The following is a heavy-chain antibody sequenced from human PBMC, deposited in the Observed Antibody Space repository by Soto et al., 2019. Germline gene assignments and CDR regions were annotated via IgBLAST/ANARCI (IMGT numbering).Heavy chain of an antibody. V-gene: IGHV4-31*03. CDR2: IYYSGST. J-gene: IGHJ4*02. CDR3: ARVTIFGVDHPFDY. D-gene: IGHD3-3*01. Sequence: TLSLTCTVSGGSSRSVGDYCSCIHKHPGKGLEWIGYIYYSGSTYYNPSLKSRVTISVDTSKNQFSLKLSSVTAADTAVYYCARVTIFGVDHPFDYWGQGTLVTVSS. CDR1: GGSSRSVGDY.